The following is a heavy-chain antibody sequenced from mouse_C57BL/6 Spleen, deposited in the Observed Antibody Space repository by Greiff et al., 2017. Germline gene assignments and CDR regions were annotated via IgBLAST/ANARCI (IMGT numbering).Heavy chain of an antibody. CDR3: AFPNTPYYIYGAMDY. D-gene: IGHD2-12*01. CDR2: INPSNGGT. V-gene: IGHV1-53*01. J-gene: IGHJ4*01. CDR1: GYTFTSYW. Sequence: QVQLKESGTELVKPGASVKLSCKASGYTFTSYWMHWVKQRPGQGLEWIGNINPSNGGTNYNEKFKSKATLTVDKSSSTAYMQLSSLTSEDSAVYYCAFPNTPYYIYGAMDYWGQGTSVTVSS.